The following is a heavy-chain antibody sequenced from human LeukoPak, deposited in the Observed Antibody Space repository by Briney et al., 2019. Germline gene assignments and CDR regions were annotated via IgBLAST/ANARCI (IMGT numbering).Heavy chain of an antibody. CDR3: ARPDSSGWYPPFDY. V-gene: IGHV4-39*01. J-gene: IGHJ4*02. Sequence: SETLSLTCTVSGGSISSSSYYWGWIRQPPGKGLEWIGSIYYSGSTYYNPSLKSRVTISVDTSKNQFSLNLSSVTAADTAVYYCARPDSSGWYPPFDYWGQGTLVTVSS. CDR1: GGSISSSSYY. CDR2: IYYSGST. D-gene: IGHD6-19*01.